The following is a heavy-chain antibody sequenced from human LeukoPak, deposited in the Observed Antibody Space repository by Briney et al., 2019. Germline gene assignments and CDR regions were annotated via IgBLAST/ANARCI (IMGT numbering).Heavy chain of an antibody. Sequence: SETLSLTCTVSGGSISSYYWSWLRQPPGKGLEWIGYIYYSGSTNYNPSLKSRVTISVDTSKNQFSLKLSSVTAADTAVYYCARASGTSWFDPWGQGTLVTVSS. V-gene: IGHV4-59*01. CDR2: IYYSGST. J-gene: IGHJ5*02. CDR1: GGSISSYY. CDR3: ARASGTSWFDP. D-gene: IGHD3-10*01.